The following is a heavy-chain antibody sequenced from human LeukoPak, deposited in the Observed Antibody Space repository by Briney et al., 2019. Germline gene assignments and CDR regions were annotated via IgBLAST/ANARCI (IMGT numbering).Heavy chain of an antibody. J-gene: IGHJ4*02. CDR1: GGSFSGYY. D-gene: IGHD5-18*01. Sequence: SETLSLTCAVYGGSFSGYYWSWIRQPPGKGLEWIGEINHSGSTNYNPSLKSRVTISVDTSKNQFSLKLSSVTAADTAVYYCARYSYGYWPAQFDYWGQGTLVTVSS. V-gene: IGHV4-34*01. CDR3: ARYSYGYWPAQFDY. CDR2: INHSGST.